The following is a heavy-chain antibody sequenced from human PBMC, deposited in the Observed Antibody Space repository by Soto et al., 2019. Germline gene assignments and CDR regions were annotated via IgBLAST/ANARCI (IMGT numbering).Heavy chain of an antibody. J-gene: IGHJ4*02. D-gene: IGHD2-15*01. CDR1: GGTFSSYA. V-gene: IGHV1-69*12. CDR3: ARDDAVVVAATGGLDY. Sequence: QVQLVQSGAAVKKPGSSVKVSCKASGGTFSSYAISWVRQAPGQGLEWMGGIIPIFGTANYAQKFQGRVTITADESTSTAYMELSSLRSEDTAVYYCARDDAVVVAATGGLDYWGQGTLVTVSS. CDR2: IIPIFGTA.